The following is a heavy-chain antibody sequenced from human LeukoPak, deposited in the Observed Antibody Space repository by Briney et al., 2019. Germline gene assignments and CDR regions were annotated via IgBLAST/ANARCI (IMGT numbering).Heavy chain of an antibody. D-gene: IGHD2/OR15-2a*01. CDR2: IKHSGST. Sequence: SETLSLTCAVYGGSFSGYYWSWIRQPPGKGLELIGEIKHSGSTNYNPSLKSRVTISVDTSKNQFSLKLSSVTAAETAVYYCARVGTSQNRYFDYWGQGTLVTVSS. CDR3: ARVGTSQNRYFDY. CDR1: GGSFSGYY. J-gene: IGHJ4*02. V-gene: IGHV4-34*01.